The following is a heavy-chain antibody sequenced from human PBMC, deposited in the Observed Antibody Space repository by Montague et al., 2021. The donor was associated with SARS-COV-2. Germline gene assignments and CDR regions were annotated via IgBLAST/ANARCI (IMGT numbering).Heavy chain of an antibody. CDR1: GNSVSINGGA. Sequence: CAISGNSVSINGGAWNWIRQSPSRGLEWLGRTYYRSKWFYDYAVSLKSRLTIKPDTSKNQFSLQLNSVTPEDTAVYYCARDIGSAGICYYYGMDVWGQGTTVTVSS. D-gene: IGHD3-10*01. J-gene: IGHJ6*02. V-gene: IGHV6-1*01. CDR2: TYYRSKWFY. CDR3: ARDIGSAGICYYYGMDV.